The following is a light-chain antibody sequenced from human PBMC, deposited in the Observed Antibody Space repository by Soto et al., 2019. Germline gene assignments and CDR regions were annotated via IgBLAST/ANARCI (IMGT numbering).Light chain of an antibody. Sequence: QSLLTQPRSVSGSPGQSVTISCTGTSSDVGVYHYVSWYQQQPGKAPELMIYDVSNLPSGVTDCFSGSKAGNPASLTLSGVQADDEADYYCCSYAGRSYVFGTGTKVTV. CDR2: DVS. V-gene: IGLV2-11*02. CDR1: SSDVGVYHY. CDR3: CSYAGRSYV. J-gene: IGLJ1*01.